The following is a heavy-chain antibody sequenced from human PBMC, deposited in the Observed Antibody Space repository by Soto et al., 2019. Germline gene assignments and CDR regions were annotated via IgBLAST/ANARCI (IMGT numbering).Heavy chain of an antibody. D-gene: IGHD2-2*01. CDR3: ARGYCTSTSCYIFFDY. V-gene: IGHV3-66*01. Sequence: GGSLRLSCAASGFTVSSNYMSWVRQAPGKGLEWVSVIYSGASTSYADSVKGRFTISRDNSKNTLYLQMNSLRAEDTAVYYCARGYCTSTSCYIFFDYWGQGTLVTVSS. CDR2: IYSGAST. J-gene: IGHJ4*02. CDR1: GFTVSSNY.